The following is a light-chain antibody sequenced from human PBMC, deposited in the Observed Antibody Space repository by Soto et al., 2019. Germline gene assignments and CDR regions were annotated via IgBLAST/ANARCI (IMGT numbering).Light chain of an antibody. V-gene: IGLV2-14*01. CDR1: NTDVGGYDR. J-gene: IGLJ2*01. CDR3: TSYATGDTFP. Sequence: QSVLTQPASVSGSPGQSITISCTGTNTDVGGYDRVSWYQHHPGKAPKMLIFEVFNRPSGISDRFSGSKSGDTASLTISGLQAEDEADYYCTSYATGDTFPFGGGTQLTVL. CDR2: EVF.